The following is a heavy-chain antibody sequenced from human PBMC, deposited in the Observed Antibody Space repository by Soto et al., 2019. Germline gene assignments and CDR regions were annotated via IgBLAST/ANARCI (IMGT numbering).Heavy chain of an antibody. D-gene: IGHD3-22*01. CDR2: IYFSGSGTS. CDR1: GDFISNTTYY. CDR3: ARPRYSFCTSGYYPFDY. V-gene: IGHV4-39*01. J-gene: IGHJ4*02. Sequence: SETLSLTCSVSGDFISNTTYYWAWVRQAPGKGLEWVGSIYFSGSGTSHYNPSLKSRVTISVDTSKNQFSLKLTSVTAADTAVYNCARPRYSFCTSGYYPFDYWGQGTLVTVSS.